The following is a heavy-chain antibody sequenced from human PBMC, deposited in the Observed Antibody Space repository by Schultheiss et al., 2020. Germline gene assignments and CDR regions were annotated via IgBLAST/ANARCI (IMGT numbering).Heavy chain of an antibody. CDR3: ARVSYGDYGNYYGMDV. J-gene: IGHJ6*02. CDR2: INPNSGGT. D-gene: IGHD4-17*01. Sequence: ASVKVSCKASGSTFTSYYMHWMRQAPGQGLEWMGWINPNSGGTNYAQNFQGRVTMTRDTSISTAYMDLSSLRSEDTAVYYCARVSYGDYGNYYGMDVWGQGTTVTVSS. CDR1: GSTFTSYY. V-gene: IGHV1-2*02.